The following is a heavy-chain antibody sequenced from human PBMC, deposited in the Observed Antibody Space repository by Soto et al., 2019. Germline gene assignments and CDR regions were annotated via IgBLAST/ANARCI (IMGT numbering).Heavy chain of an antibody. CDR3: ASSTGDYGDYDYYYGMDV. CDR1: GGTFSSYT. V-gene: IGHV1-69*02. J-gene: IGHJ6*02. Sequence: SVKVSCKPSGGTFSSYTISWVRQAPGQGLEWMGRIIPILGIANYAQKFQGRVTITADKSTSTAYMELSSLRSEDTAVYYCASSTGDYGDYDYYYGMDVWGQGTTVTVSS. CDR2: IIPILGIA. D-gene: IGHD4-17*01.